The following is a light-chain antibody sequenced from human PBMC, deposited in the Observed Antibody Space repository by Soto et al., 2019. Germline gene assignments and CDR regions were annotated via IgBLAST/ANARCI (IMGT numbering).Light chain of an antibody. Sequence: VLSQFPPPRLVFPGEKPPPPCRPSRVVGSTLAGNQQKPAQAPRLLIYGASTRATGIPARFSGSGSGTEFTLTISSLQSEDFAVYYCQQYNNWPPWTFGQGTKVEIK. CDR2: GAS. CDR3: QQYNNWPPWT. V-gene: IGKV3-15*01. CDR1: RVVGST. J-gene: IGKJ1*01.